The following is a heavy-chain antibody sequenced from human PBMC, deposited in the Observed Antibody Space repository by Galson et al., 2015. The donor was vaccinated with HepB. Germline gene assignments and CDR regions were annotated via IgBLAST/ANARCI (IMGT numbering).Heavy chain of an antibody. D-gene: IGHD3-22*01. CDR2: ISGGGGNK. V-gene: IGHV3-23*01. J-gene: IGHJ5*02. CDR3: AKGPVEIVENWFDP. CDR1: GFTFSSYA. Sequence: SLRLSCAASGFTFSSYAMSWVRQAPGKGLEWVSAISGGGGNKYYADSVKGRFTISRDNSKNTLYLQMNSLRAEDTAVYYCAKGPVEIVENWFDPWGQGTPVTVSS.